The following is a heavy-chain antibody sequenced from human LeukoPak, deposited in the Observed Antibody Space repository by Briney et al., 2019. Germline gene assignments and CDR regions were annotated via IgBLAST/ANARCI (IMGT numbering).Heavy chain of an antibody. D-gene: IGHD6-19*01. Sequence: GASVKVSCKASGGTFSSYAISWVRQAPGQGLEWMGGIIPIFGTANYAQKFQGRVTITADESTSTAYMELSSLRSEDTAVYYCARDAGAGPGGSSARAAQLLLFDYWGQGTLVTVSS. CDR3: ARDAGAGPGGSSARAAQLLLFDY. CDR2: IIPIFGTA. J-gene: IGHJ4*02. CDR1: GGTFSSYA. V-gene: IGHV1-69*13.